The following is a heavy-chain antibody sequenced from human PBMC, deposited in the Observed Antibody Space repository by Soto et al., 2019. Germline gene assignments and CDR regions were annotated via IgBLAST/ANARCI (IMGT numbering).Heavy chain of an antibody. Sequence: QVQLVESGGGVVQPGRSLRLSCAASGFTFNNYAMHWVRQAPGKGLEWVAVISFDGSTKYYADSVKGRFTISRDNSKNTLYLQMNSLRAEDTAVYYCASPRLSSDGTTPIDYWGQGPLVTVSS. V-gene: IGHV3-30-3*01. CDR2: ISFDGSTK. J-gene: IGHJ4*02. CDR3: ASPRLSSDGTTPIDY. D-gene: IGHD1-1*01. CDR1: GFTFNNYA.